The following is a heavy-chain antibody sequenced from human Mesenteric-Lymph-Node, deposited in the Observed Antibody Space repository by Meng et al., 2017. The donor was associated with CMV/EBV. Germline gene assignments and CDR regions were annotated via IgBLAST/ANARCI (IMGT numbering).Heavy chain of an antibody. Sequence: GESLKISCAASGFTFRSYAMSWVRQAPGKGLEWVAGISGSGSTTKYLGSVEGRFTISRDNSKDTLFLQMNSLRAEDTALYYCAKDMWEYQLPDGSWGQGTLVTVSS. CDR3: AKDMWEYQLPDGS. CDR1: GFTFRSYA. D-gene: IGHD2-2*01. V-gene: IGHV3-23*01. CDR2: ISGSGSTT. J-gene: IGHJ5*02.